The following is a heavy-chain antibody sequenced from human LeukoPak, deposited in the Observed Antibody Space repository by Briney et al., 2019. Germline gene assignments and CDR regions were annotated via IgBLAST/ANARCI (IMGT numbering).Heavy chain of an antibody. CDR1: GASISGYY. V-gene: IGHV4-59*01. CDR2: MYLCESK. D-gene: IGHD3-16*01. CDR3: ARYRSRAYRGDFDF. J-gene: IGHJ4*02. Sequence: SETLSLTCIVSGASISGYYWSWMRRPPGGELVWIDYMYLCESKHHIPPVPKRVTISLHTHENQFSLKLSSVTAADAAVYYCARYRSRAYRGDFDFWRQGPLVSVSS.